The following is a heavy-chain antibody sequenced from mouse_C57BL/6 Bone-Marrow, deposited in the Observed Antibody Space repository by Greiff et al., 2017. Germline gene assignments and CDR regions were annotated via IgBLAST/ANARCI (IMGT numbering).Heavy chain of an antibody. Sequence: VESGGDLVKPGGSLKLSCAASGFTFSSYGMSWVRQTPDKRLEWVATISSGGSYTYYPDSVKGRFTISRDNAKNTLYLQMSSLKSEDTAMYYCARPYGYDWYFDVWGTGTTVTVSS. CDR1: GFTFSSYG. CDR3: ARPYGYDWYFDV. CDR2: ISSGGSYT. V-gene: IGHV5-6*01. D-gene: IGHD2-2*01. J-gene: IGHJ1*03.